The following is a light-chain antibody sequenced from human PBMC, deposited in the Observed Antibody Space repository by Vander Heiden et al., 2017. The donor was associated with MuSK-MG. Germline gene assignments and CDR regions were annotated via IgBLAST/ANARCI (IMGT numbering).Light chain of an antibody. CDR1: QSLLHSNGYNY. Sequence: DIVMTQSPLSLPVTPGEPASISCRSSQSLLHSNGYNYLDWYLQKPGQSPQLLLYLGSHRASGVPDRFSGSGSGTDFTLKISRVEAEDVGVYYCMQALQTPLTFGGGTKVXIK. V-gene: IGKV2-28*01. CDR2: LGS. J-gene: IGKJ4*01. CDR3: MQALQTPLT.